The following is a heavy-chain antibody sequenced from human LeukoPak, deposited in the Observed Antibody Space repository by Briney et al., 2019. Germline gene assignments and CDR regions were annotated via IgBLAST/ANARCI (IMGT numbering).Heavy chain of an antibody. J-gene: IGHJ4*02. V-gene: IGHV4-4*07. CDR3: ARDGGYSSHDY. CDR1: GDSISSYY. CDR2: ISTSGST. Sequence: SETLSLTCTVSGDSISSYYWSWIRQPAGKGLEWIGRISTSGSTNYNPSLKSRVTTSVDTSKSQFSLKLSSVTAADTAVYYCARDGGYSSHDYWGQGTLVTVSS. D-gene: IGHD6-19*01.